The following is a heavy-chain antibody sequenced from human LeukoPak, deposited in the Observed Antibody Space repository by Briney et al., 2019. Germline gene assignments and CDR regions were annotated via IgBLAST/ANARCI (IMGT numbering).Heavy chain of an antibody. J-gene: IGHJ6*03. V-gene: IGHV3-30*04. CDR1: GFTFSSYA. D-gene: IGHD3-3*01. CDR2: ISYDGSNK. CDR3: ARGDTMESSIPYYYCMDV. Sequence: QAGGSLRLSCAASGFTFSSYAMHWVRQAPGKGLEWVAVISYDGSNKYYADSVKGRFTISRDNSKNTLYLQMNSLRAEDTAVYYCARGDTMESSIPYYYCMDVWGKGTTVTVSS.